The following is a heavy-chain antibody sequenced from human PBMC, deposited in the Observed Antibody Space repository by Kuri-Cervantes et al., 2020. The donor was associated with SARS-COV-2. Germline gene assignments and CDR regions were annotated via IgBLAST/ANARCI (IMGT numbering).Heavy chain of an antibody. CDR2: IYYSGST. J-gene: IGHJ6*02. CDR1: GGSISSGDYY. D-gene: IGHD3-3*01. CDR3: ARVLGSDFWSGYGVYYYGIDV. V-gene: IGHV4-30-4*02. Sequence: SETLSLTCTVSGGSISSGDYYWSWIRQPPGKGLEWIGYIYYSGSTYYNPSLKSRVTISVDTSKDQFSLKLSSVTAADTAVYYCARVLGSDFWSGYGVYYYGIDVWGQGTTVTVSS.